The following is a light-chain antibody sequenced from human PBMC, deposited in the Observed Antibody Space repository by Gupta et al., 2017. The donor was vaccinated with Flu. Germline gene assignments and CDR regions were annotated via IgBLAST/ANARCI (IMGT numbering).Light chain of an antibody. CDR3: QQYYSTPPT. J-gene: IGKJ1*01. CDR2: WAS. V-gene: IGKV4-1*01. CDR1: QSVLYSSNNKNY. Sequence: IVTTHSPDSLPLSLGERATFNCKSSQSVLYSSNNKNYLAWYQQKPGQPPKLLIYWASTRESGVPDRFSGSGSGTDFTLTISSLQAEDVAVYYCQQYYSTPPTFGQGTKVEIK.